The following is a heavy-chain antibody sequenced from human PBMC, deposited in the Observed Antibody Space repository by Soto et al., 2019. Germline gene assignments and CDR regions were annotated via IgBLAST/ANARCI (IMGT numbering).Heavy chain of an antibody. D-gene: IGHD3-3*01. V-gene: IGHV3-72*01. CDR1: GFTFSDHY. J-gene: IGHJ6*02. CDR3: ARLWSGYEEDYYYYGMDV. CDR2: TRNKANSYTT. Sequence: EVQLVESGGGLVQPGGSLRLSCAASGFTFSDHYMDWVRQAPGKGLEWVGRTRNKANSYTTEYAASVKGRFTISRDDSKNSLYLQMNSLKTEDTAVYYCARLWSGYEEDYYYYGMDVWGQGTTVTVSS.